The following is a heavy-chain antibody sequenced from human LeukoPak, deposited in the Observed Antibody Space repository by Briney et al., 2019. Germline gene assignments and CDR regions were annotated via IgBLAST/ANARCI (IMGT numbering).Heavy chain of an antibody. CDR3: ARGDSLYSSSWMKPQGYDY. D-gene: IGHD6-13*01. CDR2: IIPIFGTA. V-gene: IGHV1-69*06. CDR1: GGTFSSYA. Sequence: SVKVSCKASGGTFSSYAISWVRQAPGQGLEWMGGIIPIFGTANYAQKFQGRVTITADKSASTAYMELSSLRSEDMAVYYCARGDSLYSSSWMKPQGYDYWGQGTLVTVSS. J-gene: IGHJ4*02.